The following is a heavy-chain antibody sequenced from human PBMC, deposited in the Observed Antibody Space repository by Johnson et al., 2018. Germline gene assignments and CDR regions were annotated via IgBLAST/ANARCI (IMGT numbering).Heavy chain of an antibody. CDR1: GFSFSDAW. Sequence: VQLVESGGGLVKPGGSLRLSCAASGFSFSDAWLNWVRQAPGKGLEWVGRIKRKSDGGTADYAAPVKGRFTIPRDDSKNTLYLQMNSLNIEDTAVYYCTTGGVAKHEYYYYYMDVWGKGTTVTVSS. V-gene: IGHV3-15*07. J-gene: IGHJ6*03. CDR3: TTGGVAKHEYYYYYMDV. CDR2: IKRKSDGGTA. D-gene: IGHD2-15*01.